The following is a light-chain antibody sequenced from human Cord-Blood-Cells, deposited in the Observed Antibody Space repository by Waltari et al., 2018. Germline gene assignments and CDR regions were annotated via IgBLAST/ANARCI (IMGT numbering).Light chain of an antibody. CDR2: GNS. CDR1: SAHIGAGYV. CDR3: QSYDSSLSGSV. Sequence: QSVLTQPPPASGAPGHRVTISCTGRSAHIGAGYVVHWYQQLPGTAPKLLIYGNSNRPSGVPDRFSGSKSGTSASLAITGLQAEDEADYYCQSYDSSLSGSVFGGGTKLTVL. J-gene: IGLJ2*01. V-gene: IGLV1-40*01.